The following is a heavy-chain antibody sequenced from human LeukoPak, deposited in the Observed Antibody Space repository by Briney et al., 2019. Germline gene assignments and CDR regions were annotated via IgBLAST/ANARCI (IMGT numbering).Heavy chain of an antibody. CDR1: GFTFSSYE. CDR2: ISSSGSTI. J-gene: IGHJ5*02. Sequence: GGSLRLSCAASGFTFSSYEMDWVRQAPGKGLEWVSYISSSGSTIYYADSVKGRFTISRDNAKNSLYLQMNSLRAEDTAVYYCARKYYYGSGRSWGQGTLVTVSS. V-gene: IGHV3-48*03. D-gene: IGHD3-10*01. CDR3: ARKYYYGSGRS.